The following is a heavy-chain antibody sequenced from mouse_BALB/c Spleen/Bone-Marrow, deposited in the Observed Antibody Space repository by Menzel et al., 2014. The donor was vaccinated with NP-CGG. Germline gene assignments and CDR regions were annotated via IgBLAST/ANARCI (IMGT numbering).Heavy chain of an antibody. Sequence: EVQLQQSGAELVKPGAPVKLSCTASGFNIXDTYMHWVKQRPEQGLEWIGRIDPANGNTKYDPKFQGKATITADTSSNTAYLQLSSLTSEDTAVYYCASYYYGSSLFAYWGQGTLVTVSA. V-gene: IGHV14-3*02. CDR1: GFNIXDTY. CDR3: ASYYYGSSLFAY. J-gene: IGHJ3*01. CDR2: IDPANGNT. D-gene: IGHD1-1*01.